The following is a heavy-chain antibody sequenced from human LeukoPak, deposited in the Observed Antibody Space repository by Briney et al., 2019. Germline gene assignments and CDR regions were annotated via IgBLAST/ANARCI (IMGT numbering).Heavy chain of an antibody. J-gene: IGHJ5*02. CDR3: ARHSQSGAIKPNWFDP. CDR2: IFYSGST. CDR1: GGSIASSSYY. Sequence: SETLSLTCTASGGSIASSSYYWGWIRHPPGKGLEWIGRIFYSGSTYYSPSLKSRVTISVDTSKNQFSLRLRSVTAADTAVYYCARHSQSGAIKPNWFDPWGQGILVTVSS. V-gene: IGHV4-39*01. D-gene: IGHD1-26*01.